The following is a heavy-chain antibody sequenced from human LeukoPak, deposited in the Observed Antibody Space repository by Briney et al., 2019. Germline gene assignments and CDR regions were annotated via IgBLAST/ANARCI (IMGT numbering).Heavy chain of an antibody. CDR1: GYTFTGYY. D-gene: IGHD4-17*01. CDR3: ARSYGDYLTPGGY. J-gene: IGHJ4*02. CDR2: INPNSGGT. V-gene: IGHV1-2*04. Sequence: ASVKVSCKASGYTFTGYYMHWVRQAPGQGLEWMGWINPNSGGTNYAQKFQGWVTMTRDTSISTAYMELSRLRSDDTAVYYCARSYGDYLTPGGYWGQGTLVTVSS.